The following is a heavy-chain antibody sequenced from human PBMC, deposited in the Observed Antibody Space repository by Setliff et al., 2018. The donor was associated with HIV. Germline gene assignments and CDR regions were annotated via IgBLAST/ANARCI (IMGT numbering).Heavy chain of an antibody. J-gene: IGHJ5*02. V-gene: IGHV4-59*08. CDR2: IYSGGIT. CDR3: ARTRSGTYYGEMNWFDP. D-gene: IGHD3-10*01. Sequence: KPSETLSLTCAVSGGSISSAYWSWVRQPPGKGLEWIGYIYSGGITKYRPSLKSRVTISVDTSKNRLSLTLRSVTAADTAVYYCARTRSGTYYGEMNWFDPWGQGILVTVS. CDR1: GGSISSAY.